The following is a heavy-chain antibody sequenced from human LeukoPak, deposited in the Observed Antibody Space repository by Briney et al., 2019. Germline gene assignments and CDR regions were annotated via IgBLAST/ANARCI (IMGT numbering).Heavy chain of an antibody. D-gene: IGHD2-8*02. CDR1: GFTFSNYG. CDR2: IISSGEMT. CDR3: AKDFGGVCYTCWFDS. V-gene: IGHV3-23*01. Sequence: PGGSLRLSCAASGFTFSNYGMSWVRQAPGKGLEWVSHIISSGEMTYYADSVKGRFTISRDNSKNTLYLQMNSLRAEDTAVYYCAKDFGGVCYTCWFDSWGQGTLVTVSS. J-gene: IGHJ5*01.